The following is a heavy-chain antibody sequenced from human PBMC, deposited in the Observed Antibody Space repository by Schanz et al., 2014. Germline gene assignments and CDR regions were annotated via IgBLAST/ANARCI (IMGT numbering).Heavy chain of an antibody. CDR2: IYYSGST. J-gene: IGHJ5*02. CDR1: GGSISSGGYY. V-gene: IGHV4-31*03. Sequence: QLHLQESGPGLAKPSETLSLICSVSGGSISSGGYYWSWIRQHPGKGLEWIGYIYYSGSTYYNPSLKSRVTMSLDTSKRQLSLKLSSVTAADTAVYYCARDRREGPVVEDKWFDAWGQGTVVTVSS. D-gene: IGHD1-26*01. CDR3: ARDRREGPVVEDKWFDA.